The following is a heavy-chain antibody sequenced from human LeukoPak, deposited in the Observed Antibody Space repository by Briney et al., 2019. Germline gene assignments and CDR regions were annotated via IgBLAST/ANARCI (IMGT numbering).Heavy chain of an antibody. J-gene: IGHJ6*03. D-gene: IGHD6-6*01. CDR2: IYTSGST. V-gene: IGHV4-4*09. CDR3: ASGRSSSVFSPYYYYMDV. Sequence: SETLSLTCTLSVCSISSCYWSWIRQPPGEGLEWIGYIYTSGSTNYNASLKSRFTLSVDTSDNHFSLTLSSVTAPDTDVYYCASGRSSSVFSPYYYYMDVWGKGTTVTVSS. CDR1: VCSISSCY.